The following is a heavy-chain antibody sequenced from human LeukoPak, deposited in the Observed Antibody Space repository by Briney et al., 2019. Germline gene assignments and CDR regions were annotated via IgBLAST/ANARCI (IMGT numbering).Heavy chain of an antibody. CDR3: AGSSGYQTTGFDY. V-gene: IGHV4-59*01. CDR2: IYYSGST. D-gene: IGHD3-22*01. CDR1: GGSISSYY. J-gene: IGHJ4*02. Sequence: PSETLSLTCTVSGGSISSYYWSWIRQPPGKGLEWIGYIYYSGSTNYNPSLKSRVTISVDTSKNQFSLKLSSVTAADTAVYYCAGSSGYQTTGFDYWGQGTLVTVSS.